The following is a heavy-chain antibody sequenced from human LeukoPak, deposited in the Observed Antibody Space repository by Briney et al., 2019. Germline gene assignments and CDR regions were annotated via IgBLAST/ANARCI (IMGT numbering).Heavy chain of an antibody. V-gene: IGHV3-21*01. CDR3: ARDWYYYDSSGLRDPFDY. D-gene: IGHD3-22*01. CDR2: ISSSSSYI. Sequence: PGGSLRLSCAASGFTFSSYAMSWVRQAPGKGLEWVSSISSSSSYIYYADSVKGRFSISRDNAKNSLYLQMNSLRAEDTAVYYCARDWYYYDSSGLRDPFDYWGQGTLVTVSS. CDR1: GFTFSSYA. J-gene: IGHJ4*02.